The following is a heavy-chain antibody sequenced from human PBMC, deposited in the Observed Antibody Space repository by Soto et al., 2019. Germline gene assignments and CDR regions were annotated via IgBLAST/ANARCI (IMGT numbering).Heavy chain of an antibody. V-gene: IGHV4-34*01. CDR3: ARGDFYISSSWFDP. CDR2: INHSGST. D-gene: IGHD6-6*01. Sequence: SETLSLTCAVYGGSFSGYYWSWIRQPPGKGLEWIGEINHSGSTNYNPSLKSRVTISVDTSKNQFSLKLSSVTAADTAVYYCARGDFYISSSWFDPWGQGSLVTVSS. J-gene: IGHJ5*02. CDR1: GGSFSGYY.